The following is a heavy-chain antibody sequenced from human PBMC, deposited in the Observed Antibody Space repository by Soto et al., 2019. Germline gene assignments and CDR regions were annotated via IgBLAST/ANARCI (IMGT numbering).Heavy chain of an antibody. D-gene: IGHD1-26*01. Sequence: LSLTCAVSGYSISSGYYWGWIRQPPGKGLEWIGSIYHSGGTYYNPSLKSRVTISVDTSKNQFSLKLSSVTAADTAVYYCARDGPAFSGSYYLYWGQGTLVTVSS. J-gene: IGHJ4*02. V-gene: IGHV4-38-2*02. CDR3: ARDGPAFSGSYYLY. CDR1: GYSISSGYY. CDR2: IYHSGGT.